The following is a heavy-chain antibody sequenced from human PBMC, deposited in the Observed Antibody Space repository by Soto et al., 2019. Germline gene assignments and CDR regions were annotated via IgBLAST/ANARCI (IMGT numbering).Heavy chain of an antibody. CDR2: INPSGGST. D-gene: IGHD6-6*01. Sequence: QVQLVQSGAEVKKPGASVKVSCKASGYTFTSYYMHWVRQAPGQGLEWMGIINPSGGSTSYAQKFQGRVTMTRDTSTSTVYMELSSLRSEDTAVYYGASPGEQLVRGLDYWGQGTLVTVSS. CDR3: ASPGEQLVRGLDY. V-gene: IGHV1-46*01. J-gene: IGHJ4*02. CDR1: GYTFTSYY.